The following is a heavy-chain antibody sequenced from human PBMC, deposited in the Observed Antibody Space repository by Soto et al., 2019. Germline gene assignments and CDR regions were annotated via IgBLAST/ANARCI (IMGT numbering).Heavy chain of an antibody. Sequence: GGSLSLSCAASGFTFSSYSMNWVRQAPGKGLEWVSSISSSSSYIYYADSVKGRFTISRDNAKNSLYLQMNSLRAEDTAVYYCARDPRGPRFLEWSNYYYGMDVWGQGTTVTVSS. V-gene: IGHV3-21*01. CDR2: ISSSSSYI. CDR3: ARDPRGPRFLEWSNYYYGMDV. D-gene: IGHD3-3*01. CDR1: GFTFSSYS. J-gene: IGHJ6*02.